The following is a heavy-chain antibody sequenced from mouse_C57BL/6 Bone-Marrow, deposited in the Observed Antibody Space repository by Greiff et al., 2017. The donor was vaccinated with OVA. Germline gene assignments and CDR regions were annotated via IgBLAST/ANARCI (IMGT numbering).Heavy chain of an antibody. V-gene: IGHV1-19*01. CDR1: GYTFTDYY. D-gene: IGHD1-1*01. CDR3: ARPTPYWYFDV. CDR2: INPYNGGT. Sequence: VQLQQSGPVLVKPGASVKMSCKASGYTFTDYYMNWVKQSHGKSLEWIGVINPYNGGTSYNQKFKGKATLTVDKSSSTAYMELNSLTSEDSAVYYCARPTPYWYFDVWGTGTTVTVSS. J-gene: IGHJ1*03.